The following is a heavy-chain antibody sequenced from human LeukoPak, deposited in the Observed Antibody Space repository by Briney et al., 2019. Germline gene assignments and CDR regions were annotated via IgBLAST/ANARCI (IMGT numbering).Heavy chain of an antibody. CDR2: IYTSGST. CDR3: ARGPPQAVADLNYFDY. Sequence: SETPSLTCTVPGGSISSYYWSWIRQPAGKGLEWLGRIYTSGSTNYNPSLKSRVTMSVDTSKNQFSLKLSSVTAADTAVYYCARGPPQAVADLNYFDYWGQGTLVTVSS. D-gene: IGHD6-19*01. V-gene: IGHV4-4*07. CDR1: GGSISSYY. J-gene: IGHJ4*02.